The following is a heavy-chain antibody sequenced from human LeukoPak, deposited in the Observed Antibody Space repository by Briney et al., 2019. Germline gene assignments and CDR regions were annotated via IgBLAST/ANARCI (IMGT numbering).Heavy chain of an antibody. J-gene: IGHJ4*02. CDR3: ARAYSSGWYYFDY. D-gene: IGHD6-13*01. Sequence: VASVKVSCKASGYTFTSYGISWVRQAPGRGLEWMGWISAYNGNTNYAQKLQGRVTMTTDTSTSTAYMELRSLRSDDTAVYDCARAYSSGWYYFDYWGQGTLVTVSS. V-gene: IGHV1-18*01. CDR2: ISAYNGNT. CDR1: GYTFTSYG.